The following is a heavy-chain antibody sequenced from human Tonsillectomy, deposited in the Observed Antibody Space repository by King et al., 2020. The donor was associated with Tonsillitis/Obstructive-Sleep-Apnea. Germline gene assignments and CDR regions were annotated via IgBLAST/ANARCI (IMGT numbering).Heavy chain of an antibody. CDR3: ARDWGYQAYLGMDV. Sequence: VQLQESGPGLVKPSETLSLTCTVSGGSISSYYWSWIRQPPGKGLEWIEYIYYSGSTNYNPSLESRVTISVDTSKNQFSLRLSSVTAADTAVYYCARDWGYQAYLGMDVWGQGTTVTVSS. CDR1: GGSISSYY. D-gene: IGHD2-2*01. V-gene: IGHV4-59*01. CDR2: IYYSGST. J-gene: IGHJ6*02.